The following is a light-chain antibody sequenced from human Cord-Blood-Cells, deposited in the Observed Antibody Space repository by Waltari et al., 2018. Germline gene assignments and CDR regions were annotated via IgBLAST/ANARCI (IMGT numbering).Light chain of an antibody. CDR1: SRDVGSSNL. J-gene: IGLJ1*01. CDR3: CSYAGSSTFYV. CDR2: EVS. V-gene: IGLV2-23*02. Sequence: QSALTQPASVSGSPGQSITISCTGTSRDVGSSNLVSWYQQHPGKAPKLMIYEVSKRPSGVSNRFSGSKSGNTASLTISGLQAEDEADYYCCSYAGSSTFYVFGTGTKVTVL.